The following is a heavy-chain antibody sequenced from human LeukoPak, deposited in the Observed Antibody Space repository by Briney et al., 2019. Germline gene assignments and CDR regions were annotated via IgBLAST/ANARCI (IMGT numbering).Heavy chain of an antibody. J-gene: IGHJ4*02. CDR1: GGSISSYY. Sequence: PSETLSLTCTVSGGSISSYYWSWIRQPPGKGLEWIGYIYSSGSTIYNPSLKSRVTISIDTSKNQFSLKLISVTAEDTAVYYCAGDWNWGQGTLVTVSS. CDR2: IYSSGST. D-gene: IGHD3-3*01. CDR3: AGDWN. V-gene: IGHV4-59*01.